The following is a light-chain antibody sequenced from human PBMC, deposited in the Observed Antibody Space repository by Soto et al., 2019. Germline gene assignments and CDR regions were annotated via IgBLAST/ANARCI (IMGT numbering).Light chain of an antibody. CDR2: EVS. V-gene: IGLV2-14*01. CDR3: SSYTSSSTWV. CDR1: SSDVGGYNY. Sequence: QSALTQPASVSGSPGQSITISCTGTSSDVGGYNYVSWYQQHPGKAPKFMIYEVSNRPSGVSNRFSGSKSGNTASLTISGLQAEDEPDYYCSSYTSSSTWVFGGGTKLTVL. J-gene: IGLJ2*01.